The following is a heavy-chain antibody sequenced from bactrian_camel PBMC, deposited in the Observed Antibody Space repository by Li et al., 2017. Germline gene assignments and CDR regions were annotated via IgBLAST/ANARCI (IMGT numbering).Heavy chain of an antibody. J-gene: IGHJ6*01. CDR1: GHSRGSNC. CDR2: IYTEGDTT. Sequence: VQLVESGGGSVQAGGSLRLSCAVSGHSRGSNCVGWYRLPPGRAPAEREGVAAIYTEGDTTYYADSVKGRFTISQDNAKNTVYLQLNSLKPEDTAVYYCAADRGYGLGCLSDSGYWGQGTQVTVS. CDR3: AADRGYGLGCLSDSGY. V-gene: IGHV3S54*01. D-gene: IGHD5*01.